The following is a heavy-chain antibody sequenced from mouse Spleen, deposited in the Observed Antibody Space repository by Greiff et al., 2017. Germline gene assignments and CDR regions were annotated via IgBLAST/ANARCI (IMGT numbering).Heavy chain of an antibody. V-gene: IGHV3-6*01. CDR2: VSYDGSN. Sequence: EVKVEESGPGLVKPSQSLSLTCSVSGYSITSGYYWNWIRQFPGNKLEWMGYVSYDGSNNYNPSLKNRISITRDTSKNQFFLKLNSVTTEDTATYYCAKGGYDDGYDWGQGTLVTVSA. CDR3: AKGGYDDGYD. D-gene: IGHD2-3*01. J-gene: IGHJ3*01. CDR1: GYSITSGYY.